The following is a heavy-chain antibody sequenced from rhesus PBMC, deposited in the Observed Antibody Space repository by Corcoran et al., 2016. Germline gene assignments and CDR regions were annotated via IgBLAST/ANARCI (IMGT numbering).Heavy chain of an antibody. Sequence: QVQLQESGPGLVKPLETLSLTCAVSGGSISSNYWSWTRQPPGKGLEWIGYIYGHGSRTNYKPSLKRRVTLAVDTSKNQFSLKLSSVTAADTAVYYCARETWVYGLDSWGQGVVVTVSS. CDR2: IYGHGSRT. D-gene: IGHD1-38*01. CDR1: GGSISSNY. J-gene: IGHJ6*01. V-gene: IGHV4S11*01. CDR3: ARETWVYGLDS.